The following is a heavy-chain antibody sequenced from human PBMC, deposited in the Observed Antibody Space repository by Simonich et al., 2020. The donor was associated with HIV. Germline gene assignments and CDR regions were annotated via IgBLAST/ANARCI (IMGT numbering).Heavy chain of an antibody. CDR2: INHRGST. J-gene: IGHJ4*02. CDR1: GGSFSGYY. CDR3: ARGVDLYDSSPRGFDY. D-gene: IGHD3-22*01. V-gene: IGHV4-34*01. Sequence: QVQLQQWGAGLLKPSETLSLTCAVYGGSFSGYYWNWIRQPPGKGLEWIGEINHRGSTNHNPSLRSRVTISVDTSKNQFSLKLSAVTAADTAVYYCARGVDLYDSSPRGFDYWAQGTLVTVSS.